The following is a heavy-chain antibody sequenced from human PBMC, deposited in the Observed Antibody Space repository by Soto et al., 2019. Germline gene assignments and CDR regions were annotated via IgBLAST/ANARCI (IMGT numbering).Heavy chain of an antibody. J-gene: IGHJ6*02. CDR3: AEGDYDILTGYYPPGPNYYYYGMDV. V-gene: IGHV1-69*12. Sequence: QVQLVQSGAEVKKPGSSVKVSCEASGGTFSSYAIRWVRQAPGQGLEWMGGIIPIFSTANYAQKFQGRVTITADEATSTAYMELSSLRSEDTAVYYCAEGDYDILTGYYPPGPNYYYYGMDVWGQGTTVTVSS. CDR2: IIPIFSTA. CDR1: GGTFSSYA. D-gene: IGHD3-9*01.